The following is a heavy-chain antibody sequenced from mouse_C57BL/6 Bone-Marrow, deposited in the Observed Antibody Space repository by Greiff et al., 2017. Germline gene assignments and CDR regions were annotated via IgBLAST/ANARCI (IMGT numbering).Heavy chain of an antibody. J-gene: IGHJ4*01. CDR1: GYTFTEYT. CDR2: FYPGSGSI. Sequence: QVQLQQSGAELVKPGASVKLSCKASGYTFTEYTIHWVKQRSGQGLEWIGWFYPGSGSIKYNEKFKDKATLTADKSSSTVYMELSRLTSEDSAVYFCARHEEDYGGYPYYAMDYWGQGTSVTVSS. V-gene: IGHV1-62-2*01. CDR3: ARHEEDYGGYPYYAMDY. D-gene: IGHD1-1*02.